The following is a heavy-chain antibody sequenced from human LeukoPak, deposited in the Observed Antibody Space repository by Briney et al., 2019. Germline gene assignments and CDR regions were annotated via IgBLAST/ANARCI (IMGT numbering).Heavy chain of an antibody. CDR3: ARGLLSGDDAFDI. CDR1: GFTVSSNY. Sequence: GGSLRLSCAASGFTVSSNYMSWVRQAPGKGLEWVSVIYSGGSTYYADSVKGRFTISRDNSKNTLYLQMNSLRAEDTAVYYCARGLLSGDDAFDIWGQGTMVTVSS. J-gene: IGHJ3*02. CDR2: IYSGGST. D-gene: IGHD1-26*01. V-gene: IGHV3-66*01.